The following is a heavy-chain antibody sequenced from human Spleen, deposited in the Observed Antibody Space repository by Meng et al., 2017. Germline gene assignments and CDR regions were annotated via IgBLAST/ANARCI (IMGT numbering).Heavy chain of an antibody. V-gene: IGHV4-30-4*01. Sequence: QVQLQESGPGLVKPSQTLSLTCTVSGGSISSGDYYWSWIRQPPGKGLEWSAYIYYSGSTYYNPSLKSRVTISVDTSKNQFSLKLSSGTAADTAVYYCASVVPTAKSYYFDYWGQGTLVTVSS. CDR2: IYYSGST. D-gene: IGHD2-2*01. CDR1: GGSISSGDYY. CDR3: ASVVPTAKSYYFDY. J-gene: IGHJ4*02.